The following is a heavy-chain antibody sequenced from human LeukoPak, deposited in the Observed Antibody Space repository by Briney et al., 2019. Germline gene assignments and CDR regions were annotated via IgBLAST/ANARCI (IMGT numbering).Heavy chain of an antibody. CDR3: ARGGAYCGGDCYFDY. CDR2: INSDGSST. D-gene: IGHD2-21*02. J-gene: IGHJ4*02. Sequence: GGSLRLSCAASGFTFSSYWMHWVRQAPGKGLVWVSRINSDGSSTSYADSVKGRFTISRDNAKNTLYLQMNGLRAEDTAVCYCARGGAYCGGDCYFDYWGQGTLVTVSS. V-gene: IGHV3-74*01. CDR1: GFTFSSYW.